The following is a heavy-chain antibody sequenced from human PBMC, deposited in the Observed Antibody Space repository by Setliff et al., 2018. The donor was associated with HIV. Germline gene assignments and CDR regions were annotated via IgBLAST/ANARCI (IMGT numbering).Heavy chain of an antibody. CDR2: IWYDGSNK. J-gene: IGHJ4*02. V-gene: IGHV3-33*03. Sequence: GSLRLSCAASGFTFSSYGMHWVRQAPGKGLEWVAVIWYDGSNKYYADSVKGRFTISRDNAKNSLYLHMNSLRGEDTAVYYCTKDVNWKLEYWGQGALVTVSS. D-gene: IGHD1-1*01. CDR3: TKDVNWKLEY. CDR1: GFTFSSYG.